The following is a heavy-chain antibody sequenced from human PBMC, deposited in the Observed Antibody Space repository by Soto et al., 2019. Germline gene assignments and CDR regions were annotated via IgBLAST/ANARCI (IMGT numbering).Heavy chain of an antibody. CDR2: ISYDGSNK. D-gene: IGHD5-12*01. CDR1: GFTFRSYA. Sequence: LRLSCAASGFTFRSYAMHWVRQAPGKGLEWVAVISYDGSNKYYADSVKGRFTISRDNSKNTLYLQMNSLRAEDTAMYYCARDKSSPVASDPINGMDVWGQGTTVTVSS. CDR3: ARDKSSPVASDPINGMDV. V-gene: IGHV3-30-3*01. J-gene: IGHJ6*02.